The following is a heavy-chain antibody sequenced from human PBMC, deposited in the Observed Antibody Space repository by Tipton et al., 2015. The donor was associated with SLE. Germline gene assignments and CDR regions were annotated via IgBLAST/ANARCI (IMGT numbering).Heavy chain of an antibody. D-gene: IGHD6-6*01. Sequence: QLVQSGAEVKKPGASVKVSCKASGYTFTSYGISWVRQAPGQGLEWMGWISAYNGNTNYAQKLQGRVTMTTDTSTSTAYMELRSLRSDDTAVYYCAKDLRLYSSSSGAFDIWGQGTMVTVSS. CDR2: ISAYNGNT. J-gene: IGHJ3*02. V-gene: IGHV1-18*04. CDR3: AKDLRLYSSSSGAFDI. CDR1: GYTFTSYG.